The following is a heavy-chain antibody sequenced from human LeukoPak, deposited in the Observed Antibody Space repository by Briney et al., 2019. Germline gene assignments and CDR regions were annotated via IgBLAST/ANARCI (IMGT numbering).Heavy chain of an antibody. V-gene: IGHV3-21*01. CDR1: GFTFSSYS. Sequence: GGSLRLSCAASGFTFSSYSMNWVRQAPGKGLEWVSSISTSSSYIYYADSVKGRFTISRDNAKNSLYLQMNSLRAEDTAVYYCARPRGYSSGWNDYWGQGTLVTVSS. J-gene: IGHJ4*02. CDR2: ISTSSSYI. D-gene: IGHD6-19*01. CDR3: ARPRGYSSGWNDY.